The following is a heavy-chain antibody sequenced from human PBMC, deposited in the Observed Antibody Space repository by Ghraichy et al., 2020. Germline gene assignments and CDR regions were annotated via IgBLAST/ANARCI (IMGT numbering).Heavy chain of an antibody. D-gene: IGHD3-3*01. CDR3: ARGRTYYDFWSGYYPHFDY. V-gene: IGHV4-34*01. CDR2: INHSGST. CDR1: GGSFSGYY. Sequence: GSLRLSCAVYGGSFSGYYWSWIRQPPGKGLEWIGEINHSGSTNYNPSLKSRVTISVDTSKNQFSLKLSSVTAADTAVYYCARGRTYYDFWSGYYPHFDYWGQGTLVTVSS. J-gene: IGHJ4*02.